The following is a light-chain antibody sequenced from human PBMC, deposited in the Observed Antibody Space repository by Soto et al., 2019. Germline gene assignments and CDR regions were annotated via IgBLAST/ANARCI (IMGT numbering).Light chain of an antibody. CDR1: SSNIGSNY. CDR3: AAWDDSLSGVV. CDR2: RNN. V-gene: IGLV1-47*01. Sequence: QSVLTQPPSASGTPGQRVTISCSGSSSNIGSNYVYWYQRLPGTAPKLLIYRNNQRPSGVPGRFSGSKSGTSASLAISGLRSEDEADYYCAAWDDSLSGVVFGGGTKLTVL. J-gene: IGLJ2*01.